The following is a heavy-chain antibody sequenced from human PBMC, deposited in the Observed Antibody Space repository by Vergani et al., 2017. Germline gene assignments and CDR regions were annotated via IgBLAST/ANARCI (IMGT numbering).Heavy chain of an antibody. J-gene: IGHJ4*02. V-gene: IGHV4-34*02. CDR3: AVRPRVNLVWGEIVTKRTFDY. D-gene: IGHD3-10*01. CDR1: GESFSSFY. CDR2: INNDGHT. Sequence: QVQLQQWGAGVVKPSGTLSLTCAVFGESFSSFYWSWIRQPPGKGLEWIGEINNDGHTNYNPSLESRVTVSRDTAKNQFSLNLMSVTAADTARYYCAVRPRVNLVWGEIVTKRTFDYLSQGSLVTVSS.